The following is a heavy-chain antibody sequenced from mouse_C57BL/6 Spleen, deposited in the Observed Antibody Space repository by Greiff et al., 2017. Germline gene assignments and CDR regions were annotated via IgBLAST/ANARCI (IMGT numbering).Heavy chain of an antibody. J-gene: IGHJ2*01. CDR3: AFITTITYYFDY. Sequence: EVQLQQSGAELVKPGASVKLSCTASGFNIKDYYMHWVKQRTEQGLEWIGRIDPEGGETKYAPKFQGKATLTADTSSNTAYLQLSSLTSEDTAVYYCAFITTITYYFDYWGQGTTRTVSS. D-gene: IGHD1-1*01. CDR2: IDPEGGET. CDR1: GFNIKDYY. V-gene: IGHV14-2*01.